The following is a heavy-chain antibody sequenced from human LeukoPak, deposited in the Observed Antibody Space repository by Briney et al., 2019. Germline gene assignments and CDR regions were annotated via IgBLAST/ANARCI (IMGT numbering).Heavy chain of an antibody. CDR3: AKDRYSSSCLDY. J-gene: IGHJ4*02. CDR2: IWNDGSYK. D-gene: IGHD6-13*01. Sequence: GGSLRLSCAASGFTLSSCGMHWVRQAPGKGLEWVAVIWNDGSYKYYADSVKGRFTISRDNSKNTLYLEMNSLRAEDTAVYYCAKDRYSSSCLDYWGQGTLVTVSS. CDR1: GFTLSSCG. V-gene: IGHV3-33*06.